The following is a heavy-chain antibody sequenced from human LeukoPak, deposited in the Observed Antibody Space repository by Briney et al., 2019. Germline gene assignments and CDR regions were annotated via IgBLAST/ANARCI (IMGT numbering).Heavy chain of an antibody. CDR2: IYPEDSDT. Sequence: ESLKISCKASGYTFSSYWIGWVRQMPGKGLEWMGVIYPEDSDTRYSPSFQGQVTISADTSISTAYLQWSSLKASDTAMYYCARIYCEVESTCWGQGTLVTVSS. V-gene: IGHV5-51*01. D-gene: IGHD2-21*01. CDR3: ARIYCEVESTC. CDR1: GYTFSSYW. J-gene: IGHJ4*02.